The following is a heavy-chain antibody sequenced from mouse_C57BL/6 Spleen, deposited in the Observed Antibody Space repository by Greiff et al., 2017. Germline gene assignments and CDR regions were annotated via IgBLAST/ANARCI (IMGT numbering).Heavy chain of an antibody. CDR2: IDPSDSYT. CDR3: ARCDYDWFAY. D-gene: IGHD2-4*01. CDR1: GYTFTSYW. V-gene: IGHV1-50*01. Sequence: VQLQQSGAELVKPGASVKLSCKASGYTFTSYWMQWVKQRPGQGLEWIGEIDPSDSYTNYNQKFKGKATLTVDTPSSTAYLQLRSLTSEDSAVYYCARCDYDWFAYWGQGTLVTVSA. J-gene: IGHJ3*01.